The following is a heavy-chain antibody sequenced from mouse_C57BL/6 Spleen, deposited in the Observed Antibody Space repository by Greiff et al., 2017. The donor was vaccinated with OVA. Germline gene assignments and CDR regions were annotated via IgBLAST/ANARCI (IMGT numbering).Heavy chain of an antibody. J-gene: IGHJ2*01. CDR2: IYPGDGDT. D-gene: IGHD2-3*01. CDR1: GHAFSSYW. CDR3: ARCDFGYDGYFSDY. V-gene: IGHV1-80*01. Sequence: QVQLQQSGAELVKPGASVKISCKASGHAFSSYWMNWVKQRPGKGLEWIGQIYPGDGDTNYNGKFKGKATLTADKSSSTAYMQLSSLTSEDSAVYFCARCDFGYDGYFSDYWGQGTTLTVSS.